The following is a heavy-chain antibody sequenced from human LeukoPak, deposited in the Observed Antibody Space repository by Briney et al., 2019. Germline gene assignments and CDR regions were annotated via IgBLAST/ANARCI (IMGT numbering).Heavy chain of an antibody. D-gene: IGHD3-9*01. CDR3: ARTPVLRYFDWLFYFDY. V-gene: IGHV1-2*04. J-gene: IGHJ4*02. CDR2: INPNSGGT. CDR1: GYTFTCYY. Sequence: ASVKVSCKASGYTFTCYYMHWVRQAPGQGLEWMGWINPNSGGTNYAQKFQGWVTMTRDTSISTAYMELSRLRSDDTAVYYCARTPVLRYFDWLFYFDYWGQGTLVTVSS.